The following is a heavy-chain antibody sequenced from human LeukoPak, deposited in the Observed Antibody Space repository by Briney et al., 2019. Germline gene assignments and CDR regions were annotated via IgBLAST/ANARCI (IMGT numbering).Heavy chain of an antibody. CDR2: ISSSSSTI. D-gene: IGHD6-19*01. V-gene: IGHV3-48*04. J-gene: IGHJ6*03. Sequence: GGSLRLSCAASGFTFSSYSMNWVRQAPGKGLEWVSYISSSSSTIYYADSVKGRFTISRDNAKNSLYLQMNSLRAEDTAVYYCARDQLPGWTPGYYYMDVWGKGTTVTVYS. CDR1: GFTFSSYS. CDR3: ARDQLPGWTPGYYYMDV.